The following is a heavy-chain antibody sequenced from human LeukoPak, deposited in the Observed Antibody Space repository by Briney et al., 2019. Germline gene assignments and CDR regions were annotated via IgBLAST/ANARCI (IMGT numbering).Heavy chain of an antibody. J-gene: IGHJ6*03. CDR2: ISWNSGSI. CDR3: ARVGSSGWLYYMDV. CDR1: GFTFDDYA. Sequence: PGGSLRLSCAASGFTFDDYAMHWVRQAPGKGLEWVSGISWNSGSIGYADSVKGRFTISRDNAKNSLYLQMNSLRAEDTALYYCARVGSSGWLYYMDVWGKGTTVTVSS. V-gene: IGHV3-9*01. D-gene: IGHD6-19*01.